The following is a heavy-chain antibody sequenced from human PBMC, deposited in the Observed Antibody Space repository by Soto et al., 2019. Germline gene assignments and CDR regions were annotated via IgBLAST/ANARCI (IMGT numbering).Heavy chain of an antibody. CDR3: ARVSDGYDSGYYFDY. CDR1: GFTVSSNY. Sequence: EVQLVESGGGLVQPGGSLRLSCAASGFTVSSNYMSWVRQAPGKGLEWVSVIYSGGSTYYADSVKGRFTISRHNSKNTLYLQMNSLRAEDTAVYYCARVSDGYDSGYYFDYWGQGTLVTVSS. J-gene: IGHJ4*02. CDR2: IYSGGST. D-gene: IGHD5-12*01. V-gene: IGHV3-53*04.